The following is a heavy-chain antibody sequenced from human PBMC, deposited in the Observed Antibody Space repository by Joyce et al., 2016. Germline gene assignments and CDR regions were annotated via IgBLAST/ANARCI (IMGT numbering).Heavy chain of an antibody. CDR1: GFTFTNYW. D-gene: IGHD3-22*01. V-gene: IGHV3-7*01. Sequence: EVQLVESGGGLVQPGGSLRLSCAASGFTFTNYWMSWVRQRPGKGLEWVANRKEDGSEKYYVDSVKGRFTFSRDNAKNSLSLQMTSLRADDTAVYYCARVGYYDTSGYFFDYWGQGALVTVSS. CDR2: RKEDGSEK. CDR3: ARVGYYDTSGYFFDY. J-gene: IGHJ4*02.